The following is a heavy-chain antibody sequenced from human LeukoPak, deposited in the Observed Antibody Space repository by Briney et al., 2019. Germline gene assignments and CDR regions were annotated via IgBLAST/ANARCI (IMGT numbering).Heavy chain of an antibody. V-gene: IGHV4-59*08. D-gene: IGHD3-10*01. J-gene: IGHJ4*02. CDR2: IYYSGST. Sequence: SETLSLTCTVSGGSISSYYWSWIRQPPGKGLEWIGYIYYSGSTNYNPSLKSRVTISVDTSKNQFSLKLSSVTAADTAVYYCAAYSYGSGSYYNYWGQGTLVTVSS. CDR1: GGSISSYY. CDR3: AAYSYGSGSYYNY.